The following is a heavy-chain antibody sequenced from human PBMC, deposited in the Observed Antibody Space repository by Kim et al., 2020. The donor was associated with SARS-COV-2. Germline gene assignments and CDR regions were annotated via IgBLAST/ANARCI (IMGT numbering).Heavy chain of an antibody. V-gene: IGHV3-21*01. CDR1: GFTFSSYS. Sequence: GGSLRLSCAASGFTFSSYSMNWVRQAPGKGLEWVSSISSSSSYIYYADSVKGRFTISRDNAKNSLYLQMNSLRAEDTAVYYCARCYGDRYYYGMDVWGQGTTVTVSS. CDR3: ARCYGDRYYYGMDV. J-gene: IGHJ6*02. CDR2: ISSSSSYI. D-gene: IGHD4-17*01.